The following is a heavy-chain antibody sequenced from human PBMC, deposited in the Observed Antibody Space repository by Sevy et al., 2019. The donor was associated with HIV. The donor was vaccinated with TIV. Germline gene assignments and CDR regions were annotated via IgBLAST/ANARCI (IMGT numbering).Heavy chain of an antibody. Sequence: ASVKVSCKASGGTFSSYAISWVRQAPGQGLEWMGGIIPIFGTANYAQKFQGRVTITADESTSTAYTELSSLRSEDTAVYYCARGFSSSWYDNYYYGMDVWGQGTTVTVSS. V-gene: IGHV1-69*13. CDR2: IIPIFGTA. CDR1: GGTFSSYA. CDR3: ARGFSSSWYDNYYYGMDV. J-gene: IGHJ6*02. D-gene: IGHD6-13*01.